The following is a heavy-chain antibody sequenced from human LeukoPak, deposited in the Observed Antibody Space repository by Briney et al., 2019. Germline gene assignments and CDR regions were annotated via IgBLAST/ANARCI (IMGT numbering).Heavy chain of an antibody. D-gene: IGHD2-15*01. Sequence: PGGSLRLSCAASGFTFSSYWMHWVRQAPGKGLVWVSRINTDGSSTSYADSVKGRFTISRDNAKNTLYLQMNSLRAEDTAVYYCARADIVVVVAATTNAYDAFDIWGQGTMVTVSS. J-gene: IGHJ3*02. CDR3: ARADIVVVVAATTNAYDAFDI. CDR2: INTDGSST. V-gene: IGHV3-74*01. CDR1: GFTFSSYW.